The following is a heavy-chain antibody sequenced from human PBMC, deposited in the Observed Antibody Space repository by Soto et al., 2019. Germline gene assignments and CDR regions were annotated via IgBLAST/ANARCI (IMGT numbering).Heavy chain of an antibody. V-gene: IGHV2-5*02. CDR3: AHHHYYGSWHYSFEY. CDR1: GVSLSTSVLG. D-gene: IGHD3-10*01. Sequence: QITLKESGPTLVKPTQTLTLTCTFSGVSLSTSVLGVGWICQPPGKALEWLALIYWDDDKRYIPYLRSRLTNSKETSKAQVVLTMTNMDPVATAPYFCAHHHYYGSWHYSFEYWGQGTMVTVSS. J-gene: IGHJ4*02. CDR2: IYWDDDK.